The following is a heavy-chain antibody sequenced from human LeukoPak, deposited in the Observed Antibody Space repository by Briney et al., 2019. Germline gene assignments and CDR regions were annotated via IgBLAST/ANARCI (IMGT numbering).Heavy chain of an antibody. Sequence: GGSLRLSCAASEFTFSNYWMTWVRQAPGKGLEWVANIKQDGSDIQYVGSVKGRFIISRDNARQSLFLQMTSLRAEDTAVYYCARDPYDKMTGYGAFEIWGQGTPVTVSP. CDR3: ARDPYDKMTGYGAFEI. V-gene: IGHV3-7*01. CDR2: IKQDGSDI. J-gene: IGHJ3*02. CDR1: EFTFSNYW. D-gene: IGHD3-9*01.